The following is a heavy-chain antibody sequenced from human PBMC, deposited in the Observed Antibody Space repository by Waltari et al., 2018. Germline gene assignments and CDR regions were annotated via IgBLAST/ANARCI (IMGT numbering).Heavy chain of an antibody. CDR1: GGPFSDYH. V-gene: IGHV4-34*02. Sequence: QVQLQQLGAGLLKPSETLSLTCAVYGGPFSDYHWSWIRQSPGKGPEWIGEIDQGGITISNPSLKSRVSMSIDTSKNQFSLNLTSVTAADTAVYFWARSAVGATRPIQYCYMDVWGKGTTVTVSS. CDR3: ARSAVGATRPIQYCYMDV. J-gene: IGHJ6*03. D-gene: IGHD1-26*01. CDR2: IDQGGIT.